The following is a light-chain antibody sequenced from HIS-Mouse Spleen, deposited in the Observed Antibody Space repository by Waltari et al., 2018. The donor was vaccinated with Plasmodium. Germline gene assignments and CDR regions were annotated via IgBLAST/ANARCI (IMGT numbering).Light chain of an antibody. J-gene: IGKJ4*01. V-gene: IGKV1-33*01. CDR1: KDISNY. CDR3: QQYDNLPLT. Sequence: DIQMTQSPSSLSTSVGDRVTITCQASKDISNYLNWYQQKPGKAPKLLIYDASNFETGVPSRFSGSGSGTDFTFTISSLQPEDIATYYCQQYDNLPLTFGGGTKVEIK. CDR2: DAS.